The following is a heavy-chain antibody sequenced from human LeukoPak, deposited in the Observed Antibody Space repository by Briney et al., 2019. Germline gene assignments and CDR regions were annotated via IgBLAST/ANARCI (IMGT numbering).Heavy chain of an antibody. D-gene: IGHD2-21*02. CDR2: IYPGDSDT. CDR3: ARQYCGGDCYFNWFDP. J-gene: IGHJ5*02. CDR1: GHSFTSYW. Sequence: GESLKISCKGSGHSFTSYWIGWVRQMPGKGLEWMGIIYPGDSDTRYSPSFQGQVTISADKSISTAYLQWSSLKASDTAMYYCARQYCGGDCYFNWFDPWGQGTLVTVSS. V-gene: IGHV5-51*01.